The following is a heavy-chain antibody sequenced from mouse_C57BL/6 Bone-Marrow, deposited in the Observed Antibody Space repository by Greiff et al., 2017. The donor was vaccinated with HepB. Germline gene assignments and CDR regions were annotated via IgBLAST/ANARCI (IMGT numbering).Heavy chain of an antibody. CDR3: ARGGYYFDY. J-gene: IGHJ2*01. D-gene: IGHD1-1*02. V-gene: IGHV1-76*01. Sequence: VQLQQSGAELVRPGASVKLSCKASGYTFTDYYINWVKQRPGQGLEWIARIYPGSGNTYYNEKFKGKATLTAEKSSSTAYMQLSSLTSEDSAVYFCARGGYYFDYCCQGTTLTVSS. CDR1: GYTFTDYY. CDR2: IYPGSGNT.